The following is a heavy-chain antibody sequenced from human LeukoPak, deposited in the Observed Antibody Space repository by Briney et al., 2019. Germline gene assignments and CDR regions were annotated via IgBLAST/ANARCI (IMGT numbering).Heavy chain of an antibody. CDR1: GFTFDDYA. D-gene: IGHD3/OR15-3a*01. V-gene: IGHV3-9*01. Sequence: PGRSLRLSCAASGFTFDDYAMHWVRQAPGKGLEWVSGISWNSGSIGYVDSVKGRFTISRDNAKNSLYLQMNSLRSEDTAVYYCAEGLRRDYYFDYWGQGTLVTVSS. J-gene: IGHJ4*02. CDR2: ISWNSGSI. CDR3: AEGLRRDYYFDY.